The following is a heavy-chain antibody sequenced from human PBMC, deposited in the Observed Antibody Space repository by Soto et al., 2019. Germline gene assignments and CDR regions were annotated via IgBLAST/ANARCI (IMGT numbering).Heavy chain of an antibody. Sequence: QVQLVQSGAEVKKPGSSVKVSCKASGGTFSSYTISWVRQAPGQGLEWMGRIIPILGIANYAQKFQGRVTITADKSTSTAYMELSSLRSEDTAVYYCARDITMVPGVITYYYGMDVWGQGTTVTVSS. CDR2: IIPILGIA. J-gene: IGHJ6*02. CDR3: ARDITMVPGVITYYYGMDV. V-gene: IGHV1-69*02. CDR1: GGTFSSYT. D-gene: IGHD3-10*01.